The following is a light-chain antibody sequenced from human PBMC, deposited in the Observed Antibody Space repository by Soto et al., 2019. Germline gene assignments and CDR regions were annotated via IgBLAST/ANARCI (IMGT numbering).Light chain of an antibody. J-gene: IGLJ1*01. CDR1: SSDVGGYNY. V-gene: IGLV2-14*01. CDR3: SSYTSSYTYV. Sequence: QSALTQPASVSGSPGQSITISCTGTSSDVGGYNYVSWYQQHPGKAPKLMIYEVSNRPSGVSSRFSGSKSGNTASLTISGLQAEDEADYYCSSYTSSYTYVFGTGTKVTVL. CDR2: EVS.